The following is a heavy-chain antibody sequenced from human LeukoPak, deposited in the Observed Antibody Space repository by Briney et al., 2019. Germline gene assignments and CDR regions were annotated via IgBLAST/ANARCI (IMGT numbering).Heavy chain of an antibody. V-gene: IGHV4-59*08. CDR2: IYYSGST. Sequence: PSETLSLTCAVYGGSISSYYWSWIRQPPGKGLEWIGYIYYSGSTNYNPSLKSRVTISVDTSKNQFSLKLSSVTAADTAVYYCARHLTSGYYDILTWDYWGQGTLVTVSS. D-gene: IGHD3-9*01. CDR3: ARHLTSGYYDILTWDY. J-gene: IGHJ4*02. CDR1: GGSISSYY.